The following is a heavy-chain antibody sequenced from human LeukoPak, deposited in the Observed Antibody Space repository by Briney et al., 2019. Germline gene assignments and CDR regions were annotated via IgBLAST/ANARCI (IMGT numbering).Heavy chain of an antibody. CDR1: GFTFSDYY. J-gene: IGHJ4*02. Sequence: GGSLRLSCAASGFTFSDYYMSWIRQAPGKGLEWVSYISGSGSNIYYADSVKGRFTISRDNAKNSLYLQMDSLRAEDTAVFYCARVAYGSGSHFDYWGQGTLVTVSS. D-gene: IGHD3-10*01. V-gene: IGHV3-11*01. CDR3: ARVAYGSGSHFDY. CDR2: ISGSGSNI.